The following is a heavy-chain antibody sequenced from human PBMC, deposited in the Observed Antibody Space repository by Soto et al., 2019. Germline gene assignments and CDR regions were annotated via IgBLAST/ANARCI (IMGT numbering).Heavy chain of an antibody. V-gene: IGHV4-31*03. J-gene: IGHJ5*02. CDR3: TSEGGRCIGGTCLTT. D-gene: IGHD2-15*01. CDR1: GVSIDSGGYY. CDR2: IYHRGGVT. Sequence: QVHLQESGPGLVKPSQTLSLICSVSGVSIDSGGYYWSWIRKRPGKGLEWIGSIYHRGGVTFYNPALKSRAAISFDTSKNHLLLDLTSMTAADTAVYYWTSEGGRCIGGTCLTTWGQGTLGTVSS.